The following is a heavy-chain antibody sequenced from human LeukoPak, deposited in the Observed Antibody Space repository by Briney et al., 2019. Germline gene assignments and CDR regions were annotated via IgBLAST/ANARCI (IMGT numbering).Heavy chain of an antibody. V-gene: IGHV1-69*06. D-gene: IGHD5-18*01. Sequence: SVKVSCKASGGTFSSYAISWVRQAPGQGLEWMGGIIPIFGTANYAQKFQGRVTITADKSTSTAYMELSSLRSEDTAVYYCARVVDTTTSQGWVRYYYYMDVWGKGTTAAVSS. J-gene: IGHJ6*03. CDR1: GGTFSSYA. CDR2: IIPIFGTA. CDR3: ARVVDTTTSQGWVRYYYYMDV.